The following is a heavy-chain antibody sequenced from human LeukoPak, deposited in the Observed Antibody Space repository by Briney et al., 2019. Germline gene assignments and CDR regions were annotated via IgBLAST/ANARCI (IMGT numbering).Heavy chain of an antibody. CDR3: ARGYDIFDFDY. Sequence: SETLSLTCTVSGGSISSYYWSWIRQPPGKGLEWIGYIYYSGSTSYSGSTYYNPSLKSRVTISVDTSKNQFSLKLSSVTAADTAVYYCARGYDIFDFDYWGQGTLVTVSS. CDR2: IYYSGSTSYSGST. J-gene: IGHJ4*02. V-gene: IGHV4-59*01. D-gene: IGHD3-9*01. CDR1: GGSISSYY.